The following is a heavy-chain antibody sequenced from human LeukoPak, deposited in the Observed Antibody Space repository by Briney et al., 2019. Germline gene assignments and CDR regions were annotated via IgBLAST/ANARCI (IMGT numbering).Heavy chain of an antibody. CDR2: IYSGGST. J-gene: IGHJ4*02. Sequence: RGSLRLSCAASGFTVSSNYMSWVRQAPGKGLELGSVIYSGGSTYYADSVKGRFTISRDNSKNTLYLQMNSLRAEDTAVYYCARSSWELRGFGYWGQGTLVTVSS. CDR3: ARSSWELRGFGY. D-gene: IGHD1-26*01. V-gene: IGHV3-66*02. CDR1: GFTVSSNY.